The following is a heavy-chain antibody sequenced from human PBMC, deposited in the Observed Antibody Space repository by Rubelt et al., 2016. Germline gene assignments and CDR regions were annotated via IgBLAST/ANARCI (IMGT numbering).Heavy chain of an antibody. V-gene: IGHV3-48*02. J-gene: IGHJ4*02. CDR2: ISSSSSNI. CDR3: ARDLNSAVGATNFDY. D-gene: IGHD1-26*01. CDR1: SGSISSSSHY. Sequence: LQLQESGPGLVKPSETLSLTCTVSSGSISSSSHYWGWVRQPPGKGLEWVSHISSSSSNIYYADSVKGRFTISRDNAKNSLYLQMNSLRDEDTAVYYCARDLNSAVGATNFDYWGQGTLVTVSS.